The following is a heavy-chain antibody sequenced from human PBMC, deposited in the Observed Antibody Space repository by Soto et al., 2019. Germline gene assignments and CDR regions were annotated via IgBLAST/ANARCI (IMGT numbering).Heavy chain of an antibody. Sequence: SETLSLTCAVYGGSFSGYYWSWIRQPPGKGLEWIGEINHSGSTNHNPSLKSRVTISVDTSKNQFSLKLSSVTAADTAVYYCARGRAYYYGSGPDYYYGMDVWGQGTTVTVSS. CDR2: INHSGST. CDR1: GGSFSGYY. CDR3: ARGRAYYYGSGPDYYYGMDV. J-gene: IGHJ6*02. D-gene: IGHD3-10*01. V-gene: IGHV4-34*01.